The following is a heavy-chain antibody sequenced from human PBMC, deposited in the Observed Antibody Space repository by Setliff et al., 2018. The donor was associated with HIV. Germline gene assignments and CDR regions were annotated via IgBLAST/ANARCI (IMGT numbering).Heavy chain of an antibody. J-gene: IGHJ4*02. CDR2: IYYSAST. Sequence: PSETLSLTCAVYGGSFSGYDWSWIRQHPGKGLEWIGYIYYSASTSYNPSLKSRVTISVDTSKNQFSLKLSSVTAADTAVYYCARHSPSDYWGQGSLVTVSS. V-gene: IGHV4-59*08. CDR3: ARHSPSDY. CDR1: GGSFSGYD.